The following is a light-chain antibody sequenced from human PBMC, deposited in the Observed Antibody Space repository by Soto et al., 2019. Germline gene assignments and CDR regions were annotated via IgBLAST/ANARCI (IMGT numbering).Light chain of an antibody. CDR3: QHYGNSPPFT. V-gene: IGKV1-8*01. CDR2: GAS. Sequence: AIRMTQSPSSLSASAGDRVAIACRASQDVGRYLAWYQQKPGQAPKLLIYGASTLQSGVPSRFSGGGSGTDFTLTISRLEPEDFAVYFCQHYGNSPPFTFGQGTKVEIK. CDR1: QDVGRY. J-gene: IGKJ2*01.